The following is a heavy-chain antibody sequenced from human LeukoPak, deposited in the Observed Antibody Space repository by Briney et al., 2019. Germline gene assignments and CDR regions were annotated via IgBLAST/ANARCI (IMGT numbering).Heavy chain of an antibody. J-gene: IGHJ5*02. CDR2: IDPSDSYT. Sequence: GESLRISCKGSGYRFTSYWISWVRQMPGKGLEWLGGIDPSDSYTNYSPSFQGHVTISADKSISTAYLQWSSLKASDTAMYYCARQYSGYDSWFDPWGQGTLVTVSS. CDR1: GYRFTSYW. CDR3: ARQYSGYDSWFDP. D-gene: IGHD5-12*01. V-gene: IGHV5-10-1*01.